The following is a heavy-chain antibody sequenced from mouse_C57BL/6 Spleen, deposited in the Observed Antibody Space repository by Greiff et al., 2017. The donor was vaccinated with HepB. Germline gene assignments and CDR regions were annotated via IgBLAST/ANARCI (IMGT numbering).Heavy chain of an antibody. J-gene: IGHJ4*01. D-gene: IGHD5-1*01. V-gene: IGHV1-82*01. CDR2: IYPGDGDT. CDR3: ARTYPYAMDY. CDR1: GYAFSSSW. Sequence: VKLQESGPELVKPGASVKISCKASGYAFSSSWMNWVKQRPGKGLEWIGRIYPGDGDTNYNGKFKGKATLTADKSSSTAYMQLSSLTSEDSAVYFCARTYPYAMDYWGQGTSVTVSS.